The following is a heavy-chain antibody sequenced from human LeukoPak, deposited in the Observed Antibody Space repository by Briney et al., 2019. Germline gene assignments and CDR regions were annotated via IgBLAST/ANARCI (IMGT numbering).Heavy chain of an antibody. Sequence: GGSLRLSCAASGFTFSSYSMNWVRQAPGKGLEWVSSISSSSSYIYYADSVKGRFTISRDNAKNSLYLQMNSLRAEDTAVYYCARDESLGDFWSGYFDALDTWGQGTMVTVSS. J-gene: IGHJ3*02. V-gene: IGHV3-21*01. CDR1: GFTFSSYS. CDR2: ISSSSSYI. D-gene: IGHD3-3*01. CDR3: ARDESLGDFWSGYFDALDT.